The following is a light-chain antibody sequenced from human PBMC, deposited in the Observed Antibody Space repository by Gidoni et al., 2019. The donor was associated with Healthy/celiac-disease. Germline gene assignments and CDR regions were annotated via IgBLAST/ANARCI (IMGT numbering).Light chain of an antibody. CDR2: GAS. V-gene: IGKV3-20*01. Sequence: DIVLTQSPGTLSLSPGERATPSCRASQSVSSSYLAWYQQKPGQAPRLLIYGASSRATGIPDRFSGSGSGTDFTLTISRLEPEDFAVYYCQQYGSFTFGGGTKVEIK. J-gene: IGKJ4*01. CDR1: QSVSSSY. CDR3: QQYGSFT.